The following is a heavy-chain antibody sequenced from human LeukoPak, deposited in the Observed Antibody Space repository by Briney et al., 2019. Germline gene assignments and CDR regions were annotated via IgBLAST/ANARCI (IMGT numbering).Heavy chain of an antibody. J-gene: IGHJ4*02. Sequence: GGSLRLSCAASGFTFSNYVISWVRQSPGKGLEWVALITYDGYYKYYSDSVKGRFTISSDTSKNTLYLQMNSLRAEDTAVYYCARDLSPVVRASPMGYWGQGTLVTVSS. CDR2: ITYDGYYK. V-gene: IGHV3-30*03. CDR3: ARDLSPVVRASPMGY. D-gene: IGHD3-10*01. CDR1: GFTFSNYV.